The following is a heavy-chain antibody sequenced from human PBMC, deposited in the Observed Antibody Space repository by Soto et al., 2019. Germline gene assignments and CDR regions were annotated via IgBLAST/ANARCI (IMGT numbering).Heavy chain of an antibody. CDR3: ARDRGKDYDFWSGHPYGMDF. V-gene: IGHV1-18*01. J-gene: IGHJ6*04. CDR2: ISAYNGNT. CDR1: GYSFTSYG. D-gene: IGHD3-3*01. Sequence: ASVKVSCKASGYSFTSYGISWVRQAPGQGLEWMGWISAYNGNTKNAQKLQGRVTMTTDTSTSTAYMELRSLRSDDTAVYYCARDRGKDYDFWSGHPYGMDFWGKGTTVPVSS.